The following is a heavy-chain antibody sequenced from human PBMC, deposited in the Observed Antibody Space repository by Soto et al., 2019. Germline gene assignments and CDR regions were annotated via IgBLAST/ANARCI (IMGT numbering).Heavy chain of an antibody. CDR2: IYYSGST. V-gene: IGHV4-59*08. J-gene: IGHJ3*02. Sequence: SETLSLTCTVSGGSISSYYWSWIRQPPGKGLEWIGYIYYSGSTNYNPSLKSRVTISVDTSKNQFSLKLSSVTAADTAVYYCASDGIPGTFDAFDIWGQGTMVTVSS. D-gene: IGHD6-13*01. CDR3: ASDGIPGTFDAFDI. CDR1: GGSISSYY.